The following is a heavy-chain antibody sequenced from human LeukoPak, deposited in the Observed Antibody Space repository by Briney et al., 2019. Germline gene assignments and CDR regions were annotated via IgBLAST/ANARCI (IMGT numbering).Heavy chain of an antibody. J-gene: IGHJ4*02. V-gene: IGHV4-59*06. CDR3: AGTYSSSPYYFDY. CDR1: GGSIGSYY. Sequence: SETLSLTCTVSGGSIGSYYWSWIRQPPGKGLEWIGYIYYSGSTYYNPSLKSRVTISVDTSKNQFSLKLSSVTAADTAVYYCAGTYSSSPYYFDYWGQGTLVTVSS. CDR2: IYYSGST. D-gene: IGHD6-6*01.